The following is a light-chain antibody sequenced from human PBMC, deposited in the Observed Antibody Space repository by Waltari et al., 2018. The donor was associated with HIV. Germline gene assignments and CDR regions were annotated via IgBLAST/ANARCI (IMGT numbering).Light chain of an antibody. V-gene: IGLV1-44*01. CDR1: RSNIGSNS. J-gene: IGLJ3*02. Sequence: QSVLTQPPSASGPPGQRVTISCSRSRSNIGSNSVSWYQQLPGTAPKLFHSSKKQRPSGFPARVSGSKSGTSASLAISGLQSADEADYYCAAWDDSLNGWVFGGGTKLTVV. CDR3: AAWDDSLNGWV. CDR2: SKK.